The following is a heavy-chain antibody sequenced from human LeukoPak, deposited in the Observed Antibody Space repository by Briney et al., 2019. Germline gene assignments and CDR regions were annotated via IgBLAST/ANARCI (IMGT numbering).Heavy chain of an antibody. CDR1: GFTVSSNY. Sequence: GGSLRLSCAASGFTVSSNYMTWVRQAPGKGLEWVSSLDSGGNTYYADSVKGRFSLSRDNSKNTLYLQMNSLRAEDTAIYYCAKDAVLSGILWWWGHWGQGTLVTVSS. V-gene: IGHV3-66*01. CDR2: LDSGGNT. J-gene: IGHJ1*01. CDR3: AKDAVLSGILWWWGH. D-gene: IGHD2-21*01.